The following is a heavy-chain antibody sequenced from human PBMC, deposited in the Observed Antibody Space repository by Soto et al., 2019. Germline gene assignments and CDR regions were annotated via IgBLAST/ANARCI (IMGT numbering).Heavy chain of an antibody. J-gene: IGHJ6*02. CDR1: GNTVPNYA. D-gene: IGHD4-4*01. V-gene: IGHV1-3*01. CDR2: INAGNGNT. Sequence: ASVKVSCKASGNTVPNYAIHWVRQAPGQRLEWMGWINAGNGNTKYSQKFQGRVTITRDTSASTAYMELSSLRSEDTAVYYCASSYSNYDRIDYYYDGKDVWGQGTSVIGSS. CDR3: ASSYSNYDRIDYYYDGKDV.